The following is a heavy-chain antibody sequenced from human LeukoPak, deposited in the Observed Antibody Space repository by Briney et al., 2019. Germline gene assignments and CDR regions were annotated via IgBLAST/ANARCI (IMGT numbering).Heavy chain of an antibody. J-gene: IGHJ6*03. D-gene: IGHD3/OR15-3a*01. CDR3: ARWTPYYYYMDV. CDR2: IKKDGSEK. Sequence: EGSLRLSCAASGFTFSSYWMSWVRQAQGKGLEWVANIKKDGSEKYYVDSVKGRFTISRDNAKNSLYLQMNSLRAEDTAVYYCARWTPYYYYMDVWGKGTTVTVSS. CDR1: GFTFSSYW. V-gene: IGHV3-7*01.